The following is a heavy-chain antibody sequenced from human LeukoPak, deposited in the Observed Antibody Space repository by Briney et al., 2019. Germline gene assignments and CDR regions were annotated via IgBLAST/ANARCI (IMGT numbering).Heavy chain of an antibody. D-gene: IGHD3-22*01. CDR3: ARSLLYYYDSSGPEN. CDR2: INTDGSST. Sequence: PGATLRISCAPSGFTLRKYWMYLVLKAPATRQARVTRINTDGSSTSYADSVKGRFTISRDNAKNTLYLQMNSLRAEDTAVYYCARSLLYYYDSSGPENWGQGSLVTVSS. J-gene: IGHJ4*02. CDR1: GFTLRKYW. V-gene: IGHV3-74*01.